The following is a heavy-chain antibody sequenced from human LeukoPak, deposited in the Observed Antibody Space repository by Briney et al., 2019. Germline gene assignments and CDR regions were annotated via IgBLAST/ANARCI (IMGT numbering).Heavy chain of an antibody. CDR2: ISTSSIYI. Sequence: PGGSLRLSCAASGFTFSSYSMTWVRQAPGKGLEWVSCISTSSIYIYYADSVKGRFTISRDNAKKSLYLQMSSLRAEDTAVYYCARVGEKAFHLWPEIDYWGQGTLVTVSS. V-gene: IGHV3-21*01. CDR1: GFTFSSYS. J-gene: IGHJ4*02. CDR3: ARVGEKAFHLWPEIDY. D-gene: IGHD5-24*01.